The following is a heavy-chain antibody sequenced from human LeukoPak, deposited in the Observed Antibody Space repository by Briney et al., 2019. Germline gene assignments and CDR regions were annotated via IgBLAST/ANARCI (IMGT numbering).Heavy chain of an antibody. J-gene: IGHJ4*02. D-gene: IGHD5-18*01. V-gene: IGHV1-2*02. Sequence: GASVKVSCKASGYTFTGYHMHWVRQAPGQGLEWMGWINPNSGGTNYAQKFQGRVTMTRDTSISTAYMELSRLRSDDTAVYYCARSEYSYGMIDYWGQGTLVTVSS. CDR1: GYTFTGYH. CDR3: ARSEYSYGMIDY. CDR2: INPNSGGT.